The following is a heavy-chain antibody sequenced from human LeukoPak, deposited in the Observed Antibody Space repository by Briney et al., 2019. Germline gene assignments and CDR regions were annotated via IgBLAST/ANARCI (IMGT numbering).Heavy chain of an antibody. CDR3: ARQEYDFWSGYSGGGFDY. CDR2: IYYSGST. CDR1: GGSISNYY. J-gene: IGHJ4*02. V-gene: IGHV4-59*08. Sequence: SEALSLPCTVSGGSISNYYWRWIRQPPRKGLEGVGYIYYSGSTNHNPPLKSPGTRSVGTSKNQLSLKLSSVTGGDTAVYYCARQEYDFWSGYSGGGFDYWGQGTLVTVSS. D-gene: IGHD3-3*01.